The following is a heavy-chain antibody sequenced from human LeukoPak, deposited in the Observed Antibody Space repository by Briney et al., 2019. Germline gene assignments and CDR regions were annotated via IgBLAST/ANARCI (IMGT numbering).Heavy chain of an antibody. Sequence: ASVKVSCRASGYTFTGYYTHWVRQAPGQGLEWMGWINPNTGGTNYAQKFQGRVTVTRDTSISTAYMELSRLRSDDTAVYYCARSQYSDFWSGNPKSPYYFDSWGQGTLVTVSS. J-gene: IGHJ4*02. V-gene: IGHV1-2*02. D-gene: IGHD3-3*01. CDR2: INPNTGGT. CDR3: ARSQYSDFWSGNPKSPYYFDS. CDR1: GYTFTGYY.